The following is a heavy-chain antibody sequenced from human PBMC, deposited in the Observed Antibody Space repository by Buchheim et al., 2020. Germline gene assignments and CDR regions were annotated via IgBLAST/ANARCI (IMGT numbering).Heavy chain of an antibody. V-gene: IGHV3-30*18. J-gene: IGHJ4*02. D-gene: IGHD4-17*01. CDR2: ISYDGSNK. Sequence: QVQLVESGGGVVQPGRSLRLSCAASGLTLSSYGMHWVRQAPGKGLEWVAVISYDGSNKYYADSVKGRFTISRDNSKNTLYLQMNSLRAEDTAVYYCAKDLGGDYDYFDYWGQGTL. CDR1: GLTLSSYG. CDR3: AKDLGGDYDYFDY.